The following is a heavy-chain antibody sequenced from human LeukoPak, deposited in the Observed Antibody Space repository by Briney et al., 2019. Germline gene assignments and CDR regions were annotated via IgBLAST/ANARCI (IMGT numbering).Heavy chain of an antibody. D-gene: IGHD5-12*01. V-gene: IGHV4-34*01. J-gene: IGHJ4*02. CDR1: GGSFSGYY. CDR3: ARVFGYSGYGGDY. Sequence: SETLSLTCAVYGGSFSGYYWSWIRQPPGKGLEWIGEINHSGNTNYNPSLKSRVTISVDTSKNQFSLKLSSVTAADPAVYYCARVFGYSGYGGDYWGQGTLVTVSS. CDR2: INHSGNT.